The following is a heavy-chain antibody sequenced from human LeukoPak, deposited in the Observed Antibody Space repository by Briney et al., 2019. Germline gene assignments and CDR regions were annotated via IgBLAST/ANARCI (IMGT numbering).Heavy chain of an antibody. CDR3: ARDPRAYGTIDY. CDR2: ISYGGHT. Sequence: SETLSLTCTVSGYSISSDYYWAWIRQPPERGPEWIGSISYGGHTYSNPSLKSRVSMSVDTSQNQFSLKIFSVTASDTAVYYCARDPRAYGTIDYWGQGTLVTVSS. CDR1: GYSISSDYY. J-gene: IGHJ4*02. D-gene: IGHD1-1*01. V-gene: IGHV4-38-2*02.